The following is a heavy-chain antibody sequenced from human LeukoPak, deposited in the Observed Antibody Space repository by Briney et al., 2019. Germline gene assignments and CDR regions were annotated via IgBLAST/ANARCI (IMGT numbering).Heavy chain of an antibody. CDR1: GFTFSSYW. J-gene: IGHJ4*02. D-gene: IGHD4-17*01. CDR3: AREIDYGDYGLSDY. Sequence: GGSLRLSCAASGFTFSSYWMSWVRQAPGKGLEWVANIKQDGSEKYYVDSVKGRFTISRDNDKNSLYLQMNSLRVEDTAVYYCAREIDYGDYGLSDYWGQGTLVTVSS. CDR2: IKQDGSEK. V-gene: IGHV3-7*03.